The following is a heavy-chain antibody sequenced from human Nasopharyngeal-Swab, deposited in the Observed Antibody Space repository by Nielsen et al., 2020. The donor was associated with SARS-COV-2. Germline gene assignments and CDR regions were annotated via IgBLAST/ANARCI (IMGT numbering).Heavy chain of an antibody. CDR2: IYHSGST. J-gene: IGHJ6*03. Sequence: SETLSLTCAVSGGSISSGGYSWSWIRQPPGKGLERIGYIYHSGSTYYNPSLKSRVTISVDRSKNQFSLKLSSVTAADTAVYYCAGRITIFGVVYYMDVWGKGTTVTVSS. V-gene: IGHV4-30-2*01. CDR1: GGSISSGGYS. CDR3: AGRITIFGVVYYMDV. D-gene: IGHD3-3*01.